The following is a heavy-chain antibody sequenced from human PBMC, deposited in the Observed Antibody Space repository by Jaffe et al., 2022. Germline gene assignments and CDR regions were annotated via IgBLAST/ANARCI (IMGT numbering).Heavy chain of an antibody. CDR1: GYSISSDYY. CDR2: IYHSGST. CDR3: ARVGNYYDSSGYSRYFDY. D-gene: IGHD3-22*01. J-gene: IGHJ4*02. V-gene: IGHV4-38-2*01. Sequence: QVQLQESGPGLVKPSETLSLTCAISGYSISSDYYWGWIRQPPGKGLEWIGNIYHSGSTYYNSSLKSRVTISVETSKNQFSLKLNSVTAADTAVYHCARVGNYYDSSGYSRYFDYWGQGTLVTVSS.